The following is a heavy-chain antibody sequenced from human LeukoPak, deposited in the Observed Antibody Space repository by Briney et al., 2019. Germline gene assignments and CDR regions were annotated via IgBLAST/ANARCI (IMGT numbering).Heavy chain of an antibody. CDR2: INPDSGGT. D-gene: IGHD6-19*01. CDR3: AREGSGWYRNFDY. J-gene: IGHJ4*02. Sequence: ASVKVSCKASAYTFTGYYMHWVRQAPGQGLEWMGWINPDSGGTNYAQKFQGRVTMTRDTTISTAYMEVSRLRSDDTAVYYCAREGSGWYRNFDYWGQGTLVTVS. V-gene: IGHV1-2*02. CDR1: AYTFTGYY.